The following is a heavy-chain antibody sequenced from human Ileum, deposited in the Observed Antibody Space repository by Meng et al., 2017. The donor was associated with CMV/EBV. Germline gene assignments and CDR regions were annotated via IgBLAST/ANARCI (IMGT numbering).Heavy chain of an antibody. CDR3: AKDHTSSSWGNLGY. Sequence: GGSLRLSCAASGFTFSSYDMSWVRQAPGKGLEWVSVIFSGGSTTYYADSVKGRFTISRDNSKNTLYLQMNSLRAEDTAVYYCAKDHTSSSWGNLGYWGQGTLVTVS. V-gene: IGHV3-23*03. CDR2: IFSGGSTT. J-gene: IGHJ4*02. CDR1: GFTFSSYD. D-gene: IGHD6-13*01.